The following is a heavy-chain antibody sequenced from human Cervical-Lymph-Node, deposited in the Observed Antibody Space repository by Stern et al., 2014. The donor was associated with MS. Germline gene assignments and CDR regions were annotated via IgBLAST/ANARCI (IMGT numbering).Heavy chain of an antibody. V-gene: IGHV1-3*01. Sequence: VQLVESGAEVKKPGASVKVSCKASGYTFTSYAMHWVRQAPGQRLEWMGWINAGNGNTKYSQKVQGRVTITRDTSASTAYMELSSLRSEDTAVYYCARDRIAYLCDYWGQGTLVTVSS. CDR1: GYTFTSYA. CDR2: INAGNGNT. D-gene: IGHD2-21*01. J-gene: IGHJ4*02. CDR3: ARDRIAYLCDY.